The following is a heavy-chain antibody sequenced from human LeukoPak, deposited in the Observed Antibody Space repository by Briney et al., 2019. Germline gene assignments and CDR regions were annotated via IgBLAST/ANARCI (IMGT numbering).Heavy chain of an antibody. CDR1: GFTFSSYA. D-gene: IGHD3-22*01. V-gene: IGHV3-23*01. Sequence: TGGSLRLSCAASGFTFSSYAMSWVRQAPGKGLEWVSAISGSGGSTYYADSVKGRFTISRDNSKNTLYLQMNSLRAEDTAVYYCATPESVVVITVPNYWGQGTLVTVSS. CDR2: ISGSGGST. J-gene: IGHJ4*02. CDR3: ATPESVVVITVPNY.